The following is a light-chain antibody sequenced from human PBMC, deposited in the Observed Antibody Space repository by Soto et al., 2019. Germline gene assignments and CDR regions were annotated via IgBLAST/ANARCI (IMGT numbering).Light chain of an antibody. CDR3: QQYHSYPLT. CDR1: QSISAW. V-gene: IGKV1-5*03. CDR2: KEY. J-gene: IGKJ5*01. Sequence: DIQMTQSPSTLSASVGERVTITCRASQSISAWLAWYQQKPGKAPKLLIYKEYNVESGVPSRFSGSGSGTEFTLTISSLQPDDFATYYCQQYHSYPLTFGQGTRLEIK.